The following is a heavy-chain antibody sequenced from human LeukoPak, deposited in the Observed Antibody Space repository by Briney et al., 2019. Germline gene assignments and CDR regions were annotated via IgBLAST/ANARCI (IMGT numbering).Heavy chain of an antibody. V-gene: IGHV1-69*05. CDR1: GGTFSSYA. CDR2: IIPIFGTA. Sequence: ASVKVSCKASGGTFSSYAISWVRQAPGQGLEWMGGIIPIFGTANYAQKFQGRVTITTDESTSTAYMELSSLRSEDTAVYYCARGAKYSSSSPFDYWGQGTLVTVSS. D-gene: IGHD6-6*01. J-gene: IGHJ4*02. CDR3: ARGAKYSSSSPFDY.